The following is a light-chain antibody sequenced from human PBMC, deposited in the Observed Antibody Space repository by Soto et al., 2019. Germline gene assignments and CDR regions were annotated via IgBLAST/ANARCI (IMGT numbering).Light chain of an antibody. Sequence: QSVLTQPPSASGTPGQRVTISCSGSSSNIEGNSVYWYQQLPGTAPKLLIYSDDQRPSGVPERFSGSKSGTSASLAISGLRSEHEADSYCASWDDSLSGCVFGTGTKVTVL. V-gene: IGLV1-47*02. CDR1: SSNIEGNS. J-gene: IGLJ1*01. CDR3: ASWDDSLSGCV. CDR2: SDD.